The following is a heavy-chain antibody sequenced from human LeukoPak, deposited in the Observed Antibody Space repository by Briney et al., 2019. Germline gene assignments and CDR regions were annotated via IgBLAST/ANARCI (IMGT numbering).Heavy chain of an antibody. V-gene: IGHV1-2*06. D-gene: IGHD6-19*01. J-gene: IGHJ6*03. CDR1: GYTFTGYY. CDR3: ARSLYPSVADTYYYYYYMDV. CDR2: INPNSGGT. Sequence: ASVKVSCKASGYTFTGYYMHWVRQAPGQGPEWMGRINPNSGGTNYAQKFQGRVTMTRDTSINTAYMELSRLRSDDTAVYYCARSLYPSVADTYYYYYYMDVWGKGTTVTVSS.